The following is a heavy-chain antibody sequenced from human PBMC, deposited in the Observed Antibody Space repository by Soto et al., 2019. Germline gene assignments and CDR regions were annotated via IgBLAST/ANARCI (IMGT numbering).Heavy chain of an antibody. V-gene: IGHV2-26*01. J-gene: IGHJ5*02. CDR3: ARTNYDFWSGYNNWFDP. D-gene: IGHD3-3*01. CDR2: IFSNDEK. CDR1: GFSLSNARMG. Sequence: GSGPTLVNPTETLTLTCTVSGFSLSNARMGVSWIRQPPGKALEWLAHIFSNDEKSYSTSLKSRLTISKDTSKSQVVLTMTNMDPVDTATYYCARTNYDFWSGYNNWFDPWGQGTLVTVSS.